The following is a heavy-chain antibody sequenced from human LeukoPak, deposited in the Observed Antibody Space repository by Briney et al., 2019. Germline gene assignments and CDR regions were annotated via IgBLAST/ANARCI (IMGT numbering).Heavy chain of an antibody. Sequence: GGSLRLSCAASGFTFSSYSMNWVRQAPGKGLEWVSSISSSSSYIYYADSVKGRFTISRDNAKNSLYLQMNSLRAEDTAVYYCARVHYDTLTGYSRDFDYWGQGTLVTVSS. CDR3: ARVHYDTLTGYSRDFDY. J-gene: IGHJ4*02. D-gene: IGHD3-9*01. CDR1: GFTFSSYS. V-gene: IGHV3-21*01. CDR2: ISSSSSYI.